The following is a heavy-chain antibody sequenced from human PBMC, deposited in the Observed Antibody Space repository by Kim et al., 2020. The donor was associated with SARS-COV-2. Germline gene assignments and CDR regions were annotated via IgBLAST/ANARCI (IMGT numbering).Heavy chain of an antibody. CDR3: TTDRLLSTVTDY. V-gene: IGHV3-15*01. Sequence: GGSLRLSCAASGFTFSNAWMSWVRQAPGKGLEWVGRIKSKTDGGTTDYAAPVKGRFTISRDDSKNTLYLQMNSLKTEDTAVYYCTTDRLLSTVTDYWGQGTLVTVSS. D-gene: IGHD4-17*01. J-gene: IGHJ4*02. CDR1: GFTFSNAW. CDR2: IKSKTDGGTT.